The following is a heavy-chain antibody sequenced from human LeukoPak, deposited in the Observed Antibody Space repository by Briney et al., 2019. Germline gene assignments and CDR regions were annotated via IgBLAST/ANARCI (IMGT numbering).Heavy chain of an antibody. V-gene: IGHV1-2*02. CDR1: GYTFTGYY. D-gene: IGHD1-7*01. CDR3: ASYNWNYYDYYYGMDV. Sequence: ASVKVSCKASGYTFTGYYMHWVRQAPGQGLEWMGWINPNSGGTNCAQKFQGRVTMTRDTSISTAHMELSRLRSDDTAVYYCASYNWNYYDYYYGMDVWGQGTTVTVSS. J-gene: IGHJ6*02. CDR2: INPNSGGT.